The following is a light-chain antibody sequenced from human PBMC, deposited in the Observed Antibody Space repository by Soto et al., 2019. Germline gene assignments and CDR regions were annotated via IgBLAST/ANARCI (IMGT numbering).Light chain of an antibody. CDR1: QSILYSSNNKNY. CDR3: QQYYSTPLT. Sequence: DIVMTQSPDSLAVSLGERATINCKSSQSILYSSNNKNYLAWYQQKPEQPPKLLFYWASTRESGVPDRFSGSGSGTDFILTISSLQAEDVAVYYCQQYYSTPLTFGGGTKVEIK. J-gene: IGKJ4*01. CDR2: WAS. V-gene: IGKV4-1*01.